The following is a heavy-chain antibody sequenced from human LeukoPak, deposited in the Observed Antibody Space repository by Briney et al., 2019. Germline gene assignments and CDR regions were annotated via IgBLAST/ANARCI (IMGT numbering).Heavy chain of an antibody. J-gene: IGHJ1*01. CDR2: ISGSGGST. CDR1: GFTFSSYA. Sequence: GGSLRLSCAASGFTFSSYAMSWVRQAPGKGLEWVSAISGSGGSTYYADSVKGRFTTSRDNSKNTLYLQMNSLRAEDTAVYYCAKMYYYDSSGYNEYFQHWGQGTLVTVSS. D-gene: IGHD3-22*01. CDR3: AKMYYYDSSGYNEYFQH. V-gene: IGHV3-23*01.